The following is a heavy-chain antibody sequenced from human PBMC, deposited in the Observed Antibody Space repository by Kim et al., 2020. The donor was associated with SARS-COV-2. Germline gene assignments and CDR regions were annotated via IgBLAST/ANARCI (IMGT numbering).Heavy chain of an antibody. V-gene: IGHV1-24*01. D-gene: IGHD5-12*01. Sequence: QKFQGRVTMTEDTSTDTAYMELSSLRSEDTAVYYCATPEDRDGYNYPFDYWGQGTLVTVSS. CDR3: ATPEDRDGYNYPFDY. J-gene: IGHJ4*02.